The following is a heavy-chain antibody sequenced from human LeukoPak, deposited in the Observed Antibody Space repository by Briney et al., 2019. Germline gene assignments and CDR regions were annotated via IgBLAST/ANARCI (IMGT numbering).Heavy chain of an antibody. CDR3: AKDRALRYGGALPSY. D-gene: IGHD4-23*01. CDR2: ISYDGSNK. CDR1: GFTFSSYG. J-gene: IGHJ4*02. Sequence: GRSLRLSCAASGFTFSSYGMHWVRQAPGKGLEWVAVISYDGSNKYYADSVKGRFTISRDNSKNTLYLQMNSLRAEDTAVYYCAKDRALRYGGALPSYWGQGTLVTVSS. V-gene: IGHV3-30*18.